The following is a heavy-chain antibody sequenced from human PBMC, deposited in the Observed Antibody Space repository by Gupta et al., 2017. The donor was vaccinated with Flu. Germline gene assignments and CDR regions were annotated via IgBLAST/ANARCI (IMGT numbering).Heavy chain of an antibody. CDR1: GGSISCGSYY. Sequence: QLQLQEAGPGLVKPSETLSLTCTVCGGSISCGSYYWGWVRQPPGKGLEWIGSFYYSGGTYYNPSLKSRVTISVQMSRNQLFLKVTSVTAAGTAVYYGARPYASLHAFPFWGQGTMVTVSS. D-gene: IGHD4-17*01. J-gene: IGHJ3*01. CDR2: FYYSGGT. V-gene: IGHV4-39*01. CDR3: ARPYASLHAFPF.